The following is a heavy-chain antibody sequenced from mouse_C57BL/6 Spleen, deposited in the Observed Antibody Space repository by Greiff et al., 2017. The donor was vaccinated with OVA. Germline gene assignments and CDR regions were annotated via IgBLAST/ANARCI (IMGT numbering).Heavy chain of an antibody. CDR1: GYAFSSSW. J-gene: IGHJ3*01. CDR2: IYPGDGDT. D-gene: IGHD2-5*01. V-gene: IGHV1-82*01. Sequence: VKLQESGPELVKPGASVKISCKASGYAFSSSWMNWVKQRPGKGLEWIGRIYPGDGDTNYNGKFKGKATLTADKSSSTAYMQLSSLTSEDSAVYFGASIRPYSNYEAWFAYWGQGTLVTVSA. CDR3: ASIRPYSNYEAWFAY.